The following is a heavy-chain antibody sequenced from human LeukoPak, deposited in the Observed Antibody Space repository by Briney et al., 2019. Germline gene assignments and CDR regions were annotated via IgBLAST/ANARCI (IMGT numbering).Heavy chain of an antibody. Sequence: GGPLRLSCAASGFTFSNYWMSWVRQAPGKGLEGLATIRENGSEKNYVDPVKAQFTISRDKAKNPLYLQMKTRRSGDRAGYCGSRRITVIVAPQRGAFDIWGQGTMVTVSS. CDR2: IRENGSEK. CDR3: SRRITVIVAPQRGAFDI. J-gene: IGHJ3*02. V-gene: IGHV3-7*01. CDR1: GFTFSNYW. D-gene: IGHD3-22*01.